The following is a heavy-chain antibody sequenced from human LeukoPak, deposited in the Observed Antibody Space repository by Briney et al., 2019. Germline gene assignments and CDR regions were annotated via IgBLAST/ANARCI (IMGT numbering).Heavy chain of an antibody. Sequence: PSETLSLTCAVSGGSIKSNNWWSWVRQPPGKGLEWIGYIYHSGSTYYNPSLKSRVTISVDRSKNQFSLNLSSVTAADTAVYYCAREYYESSGYYSHFDYWGQGTLVTVSS. CDR1: GGSIKSNNW. V-gene: IGHV4-4*02. CDR2: IYHSGST. D-gene: IGHD3-22*01. CDR3: AREYYESSGYYSHFDY. J-gene: IGHJ4*02.